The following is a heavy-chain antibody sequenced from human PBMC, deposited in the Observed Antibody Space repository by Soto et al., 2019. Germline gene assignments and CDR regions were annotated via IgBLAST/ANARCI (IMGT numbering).Heavy chain of an antibody. CDR1: GFTFSSYG. CDR2: IWYDGSNK. D-gene: IGHD2-15*01. V-gene: IGHV3-33*01. Sequence: GSLRLSCAASGFTFSSYGMHWVRQAPGKGLEWVAVIWYDGSNKYYADSVKGRFTISRDNSKNTLYLQMNSLRAEDTAVYYCARDDRDCSGGSCYSFPAYFQHWGQGTLVTVSS. CDR3: ARDDRDCSGGSCYSFPAYFQH. J-gene: IGHJ1*01.